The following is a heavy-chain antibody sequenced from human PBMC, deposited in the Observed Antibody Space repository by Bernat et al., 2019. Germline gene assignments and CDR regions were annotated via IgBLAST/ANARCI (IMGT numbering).Heavy chain of an antibody. Sequence: QLQLVESGGGVVQPGRSLRLSCAASGLTFSSYGMHWVRQAPGKGLEWVAVISYDGSNKYYADSVKGRFTISRDNSKNTLYLQMNSLRAEDTAVYYCAKPSSSWGNYYYYGMDVWGQGTTVTVSS. CDR1: GLTFSSYG. CDR2: ISYDGSNK. D-gene: IGHD6-13*01. V-gene: IGHV3-30*18. CDR3: AKPSSSWGNYYYYGMDV. J-gene: IGHJ6*02.